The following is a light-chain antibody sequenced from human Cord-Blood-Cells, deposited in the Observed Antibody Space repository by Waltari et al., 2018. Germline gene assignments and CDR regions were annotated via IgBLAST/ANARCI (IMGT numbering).Light chain of an antibody. V-gene: IGKV3-20*01. CDR3: QQDGSSPWT. J-gene: IGKJ1*01. CDR1: QSVSSSY. CDR2: GAS. Sequence: EIVLTQSPGTLSLSPGERATLPCRASQSVSSSYLAWYQQKPGQAPRLLSYGASSRATGIPDRFSGSGSGTDFTLTISRLEPEDFAVYYCQQDGSSPWTFGQGTKVEIK.